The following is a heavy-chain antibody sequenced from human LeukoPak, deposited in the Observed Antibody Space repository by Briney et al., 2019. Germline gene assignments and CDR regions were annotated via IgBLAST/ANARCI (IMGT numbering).Heavy chain of an antibody. CDR2: IYSGGST. CDR1: GFTVSSNY. J-gene: IGHJ4*02. CDR3: ARDPTPFYCSSTGCYEPLDY. V-gene: IGHV3-53*01. Sequence: GGSLRLSCAASGFTVSSNYMSWVRQAPGKGLEWVSVIYSGGSTYYADSVKGRFTISRDNAKNTLYLQMNSLRAEDTAVYYCARDPTPFYCSSTGCYEPLDYWGQGTLVTVSS. D-gene: IGHD2-2*01.